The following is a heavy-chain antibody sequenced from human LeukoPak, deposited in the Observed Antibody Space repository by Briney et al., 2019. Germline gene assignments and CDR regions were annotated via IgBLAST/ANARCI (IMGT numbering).Heavy chain of an antibody. V-gene: IGHV4-59*01. D-gene: IGHD3-16*01. CDR1: GGSISPYY. Sequence: SETLSLTCSVSGGSISPYYWSWIRQPPGKGLEWIGYIYYSGSTNYNPSLKSRVTISVDTSKNQFSLKLSSVTAADTAVYYCARDSPLGWFDPWGQGTLVTVSS. CDR2: IYYSGST. CDR3: ARDSPLGWFDP. J-gene: IGHJ5*02.